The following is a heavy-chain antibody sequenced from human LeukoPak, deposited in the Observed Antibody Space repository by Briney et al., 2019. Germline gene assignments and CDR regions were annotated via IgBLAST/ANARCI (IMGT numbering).Heavy chain of an antibody. Sequence: GGSLRLSCAASGFTFRSYDINWVRQAPGKGLEWVSSITGNGASINYADSVKGRFTISRDNSKNTAYLQMNSLRAEDTAVYYCAGSGSHVYWGQGTLVTVSS. CDR2: ITGNGASI. J-gene: IGHJ4*02. CDR3: AGSGSHVY. D-gene: IGHD1-26*01. CDR1: GFTFRSYD. V-gene: IGHV3-23*01.